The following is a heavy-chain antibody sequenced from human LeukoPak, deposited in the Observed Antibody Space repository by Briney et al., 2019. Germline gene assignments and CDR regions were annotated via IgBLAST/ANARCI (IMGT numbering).Heavy chain of an antibody. D-gene: IGHD3-9*01. J-gene: IGHJ3*02. CDR3: AGRYYDILTGYFRGAFDI. V-gene: IGHV1-18*01. CDR2: ISPYNGNT. Sequence: ASVKFSCKASGYTLTNYGINWVRQAPGQGLKWMGWISPYNGNTNYAQKFKGRVTMTTDTSTSTAYMELRSLRSDDTAVYYCAGRYYDILTGYFRGAFDIWGQGTMVTVSS. CDR1: GYTLTNYG.